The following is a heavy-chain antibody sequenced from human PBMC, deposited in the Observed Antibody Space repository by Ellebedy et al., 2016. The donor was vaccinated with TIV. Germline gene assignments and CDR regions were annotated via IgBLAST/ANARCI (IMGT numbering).Heavy chain of an antibody. CDR2: INTANGDT. CDR3: ARDSLWLGESDFDY. J-gene: IGHJ4*02. CDR1: GYHFNNYA. Sequence: ASVKVSCKTSGYHFNNYAMHWVRQAPGQGLAWMGWINTANGDTKYSQNFEGRVTITRDTSASTVYMELNSLRSEDTAVYFFARDSLWLGESDFDYWGQGTLPIVSS. D-gene: IGHD3-10*01. V-gene: IGHV1-3*04.